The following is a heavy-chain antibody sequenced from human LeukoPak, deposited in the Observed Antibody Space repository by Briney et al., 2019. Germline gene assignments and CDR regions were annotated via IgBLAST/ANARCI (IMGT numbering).Heavy chain of an antibody. D-gene: IGHD5-18*01. Sequence: GGSLRLSCAASGFTFSSYAMSWVRQAPGKGLEWVSAISGSGGSIYYADSVKGRFTISRDNSKNTLYLQMNSLRAEDTAVYYCAKVKWIQLYYYFDYWGQGTLVTVSS. CDR2: ISGSGGSI. J-gene: IGHJ4*02. CDR3: AKVKWIQLYYYFDY. V-gene: IGHV3-23*01. CDR1: GFTFSSYA.